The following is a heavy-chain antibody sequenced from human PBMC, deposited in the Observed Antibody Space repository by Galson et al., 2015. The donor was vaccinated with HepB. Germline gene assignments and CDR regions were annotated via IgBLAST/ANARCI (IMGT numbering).Heavy chain of an antibody. D-gene: IGHD1-1*01. CDR3: ARFGTLLESPYNSFDP. CDR1: GGTLSSST. Sequence: SVKVSCKASGGTLSSSTISWVRRAPGQGLEWMGRIIPILGLANYAQKFQGRVTIVADKSTSTVYMELSSLRSEDTAVYYCARFGTLLESPYNSFDPWGQGTLVTVSS. J-gene: IGHJ5*02. V-gene: IGHV1-69*02. CDR2: IIPILGLA.